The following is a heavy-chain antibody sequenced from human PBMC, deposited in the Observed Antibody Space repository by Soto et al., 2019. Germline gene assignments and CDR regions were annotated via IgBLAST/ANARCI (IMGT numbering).Heavy chain of an antibody. CDR3: ARGASSGWAYYFDY. Sequence: TVSGGSISSYYWSWIRQPPGKGLEWIGYIYYSGSTNYNPSLKSRVTISVDTSKNQFSLKLSSVTAADTAVYYCARGASSGWAYYFDYWGQGTLVTVSS. CDR2: IYYSGST. CDR1: GGSISSYY. V-gene: IGHV4-59*01. J-gene: IGHJ4*02. D-gene: IGHD6-19*01.